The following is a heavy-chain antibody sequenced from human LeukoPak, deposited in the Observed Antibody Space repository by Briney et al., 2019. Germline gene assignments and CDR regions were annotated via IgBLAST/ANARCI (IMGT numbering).Heavy chain of an antibody. CDR2: ISYDGSNK. Sequence: GGSLRLSCAASGFTFSSYGMHWVRQAPGKGLEWVAVISYDGSNKYYADSVKGRFTISRDNSKNTLYLQMNSLRAEDTAVYHCAKDWESGYYDYWGQGTLVTVSS. V-gene: IGHV3-30*18. J-gene: IGHJ4*02. CDR1: GFTFSSYG. D-gene: IGHD1-26*01. CDR3: AKDWESGYYDY.